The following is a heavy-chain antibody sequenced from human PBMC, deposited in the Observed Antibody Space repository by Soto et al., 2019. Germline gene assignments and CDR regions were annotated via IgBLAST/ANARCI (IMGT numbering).Heavy chain of an antibody. Sequence: ASVKVSCKASGYTFTSYDINWVRQATGQGLEWMGWTNPNSGNTGYAQKFQGRVTMTRNTSISTAYMELSSLRSEDTAMYYCARGSLSMVRVYNWFDPWGQGTLVTVSS. CDR3: ARGSLSMVRVYNWFDP. D-gene: IGHD3-10*01. CDR1: GYTFTSYD. V-gene: IGHV1-8*01. CDR2: TNPNSGNT. J-gene: IGHJ5*02.